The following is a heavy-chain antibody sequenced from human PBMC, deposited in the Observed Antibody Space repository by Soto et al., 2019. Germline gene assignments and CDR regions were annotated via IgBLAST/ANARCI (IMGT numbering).Heavy chain of an antibody. Sequence: QVPLVQSGAEVKKPGASVKVSCKASGYTFTSYGISWVRQAPGQGLEWMGWISAYNGNTNYAQKLQGRVTMTTDTSTSAAYMELRGLRSDDAAVYYCAREGYCSGGSCYSEGEELIDYWGQGTLVTVSS. CDR1: GYTFTSYG. CDR2: ISAYNGNT. J-gene: IGHJ4*02. D-gene: IGHD2-15*01. V-gene: IGHV1-18*01. CDR3: AREGYCSGGSCYSEGEELIDY.